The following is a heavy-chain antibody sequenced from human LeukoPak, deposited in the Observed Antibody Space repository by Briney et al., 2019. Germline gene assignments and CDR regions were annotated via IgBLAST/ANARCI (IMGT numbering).Heavy chain of an antibody. D-gene: IGHD6-13*01. CDR2: IIPILGVA. V-gene: IGHV1-69*04. CDR1: GGTFSSYA. J-gene: IGHJ6*02. Sequence: SVKVSCKASGGTFSSYAISWVRQAPGQGLEWMGRIIPILGVANYAQKFQGRVTITADKSTSTACMELSSLRSEDTAVYYCARSGSSWTRGYYYYGMDVWGQGTTVTVSS. CDR3: ARSGSSWTRGYYYYGMDV.